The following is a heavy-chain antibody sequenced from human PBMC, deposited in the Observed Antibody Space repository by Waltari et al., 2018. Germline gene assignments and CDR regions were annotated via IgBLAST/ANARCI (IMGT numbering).Heavy chain of an antibody. Sequence: QLQLQESGPGLVKPSETLSLTCTVSGGSISSSSYYWGWIRQPPGTGLEWIGSIYYSGSTYYNPSLKSRVTISVDTSKNQFSLKLSSVTAADTAVYYCASQQLVLRGPFDYWGQGTLVTVSS. V-gene: IGHV4-39*01. J-gene: IGHJ4*02. CDR2: IYYSGST. D-gene: IGHD6-13*01. CDR3: ASQQLVLRGPFDY. CDR1: GGSISSSSYY.